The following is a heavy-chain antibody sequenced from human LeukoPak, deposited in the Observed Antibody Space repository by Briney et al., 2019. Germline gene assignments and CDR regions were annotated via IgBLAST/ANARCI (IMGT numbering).Heavy chain of an antibody. CDR3: ARGWAVSTDGYFRH. Sequence: GGSLRLSCAASGFTVSSNYMSWVRQAPGKGLEWVSVIYSGGSTYYADSVKGRFTISRDNSKNTLYLQMNSLRAEDTAVYYCARGWAVSTDGYFRHWGQGTLVTVSS. CDR1: GFTVSSNY. J-gene: IGHJ1*01. D-gene: IGHD5/OR15-5a*01. CDR2: IYSGGST. V-gene: IGHV3-53*01.